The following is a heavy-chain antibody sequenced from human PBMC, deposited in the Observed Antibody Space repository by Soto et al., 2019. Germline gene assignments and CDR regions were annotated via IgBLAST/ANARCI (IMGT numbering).Heavy chain of an antibody. J-gene: IGHJ4*02. CDR3: VRRVTAFDY. V-gene: IGHV2-5*02. CDR1: GFSLTTSGVG. CDR2: IYWDGDE. Sequence: QITLKESGPTLVKPTQNLTLTCTFSGFSLTTSGVGVGWIRQPPGKALEWLALIYWDGDERYSPSLTNRLTITKDTSKNQVVLTMTNMDPVDTASYYCVRRVTAFDYWGQGTLVTVSS.